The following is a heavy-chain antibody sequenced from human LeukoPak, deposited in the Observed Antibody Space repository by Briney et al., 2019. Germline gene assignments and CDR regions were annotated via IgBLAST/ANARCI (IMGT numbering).Heavy chain of an antibody. V-gene: IGHV3-30*18. CDR3: AKNAHLDY. Sequence: GGSLRLSCAASGFTFSSYGIHWVRQAPGKGLEWVAVISSDGNNKYYADSVKGRFTISRDNSKNTLYLQMNSLRVEDTAVYYCAKNAHLDYWGQGTLVTVSS. J-gene: IGHJ4*02. CDR1: GFTFSSYG. CDR2: ISSDGNNK.